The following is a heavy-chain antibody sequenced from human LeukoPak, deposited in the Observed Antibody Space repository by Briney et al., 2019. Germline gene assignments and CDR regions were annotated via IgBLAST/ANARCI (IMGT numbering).Heavy chain of an antibody. D-gene: IGHD4-17*01. CDR3: ARGPTVTTVRTFDI. J-gene: IGHJ3*02. CDR2: ISSSSSYI. V-gene: IGHV3-21*01. CDR1: GFTFSSYS. Sequence: GGSLRLSCAASGFTFSSYSMNWVRQAPGKGLEWVSSISSSSSYIYYADSVKGRFTISRDNAKYSLYLQMNSLRVDDTAVYYCARGPTVTTVRTFDIWGQGTMVTVSA.